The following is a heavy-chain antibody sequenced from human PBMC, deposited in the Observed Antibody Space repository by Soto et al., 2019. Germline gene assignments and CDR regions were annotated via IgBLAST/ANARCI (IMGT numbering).Heavy chain of an antibody. Sequence: QVQLHQWGAGLLKPSETLSLTCAVYDGSFSGYYWSWIRQPPGKGLEWIGEINHSGSTNYNPSLKSRVTTSVDTSKNHFSLKLSSVTAADTAVYYCARGSRGNDDFWSGYPLDPWGQGTLVTFSS. CDR2: INHSGST. J-gene: IGHJ5*02. CDR1: DGSFSGYY. V-gene: IGHV4-34*01. CDR3: ARGSRGNDDFWSGYPLDP. D-gene: IGHD3-3*01.